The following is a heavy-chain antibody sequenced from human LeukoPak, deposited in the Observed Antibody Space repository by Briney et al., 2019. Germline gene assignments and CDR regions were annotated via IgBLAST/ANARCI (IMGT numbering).Heavy chain of an antibody. J-gene: IGHJ4*02. Sequence: GGSLRLSCAASGFTFSSSAMSWVRQAPGKGLEWVSGISDSGGSTYYADSVKGRFTISRDNPKNMLYLQMNSLRPEDTAVYYCARGLYHRSGLACDYWGQGALVTVSS. CDR1: GFTFSSSA. CDR3: ARGLYHRSGLACDY. CDR2: ISDSGGST. V-gene: IGHV3-23*01. D-gene: IGHD3-22*01.